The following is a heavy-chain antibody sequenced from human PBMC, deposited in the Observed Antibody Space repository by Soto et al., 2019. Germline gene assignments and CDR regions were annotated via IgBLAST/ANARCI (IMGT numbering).Heavy chain of an antibody. J-gene: IGHJ4*02. Sequence: QVQLQQWGAGVLKPSETLSLTCASYGGSFNSHSRSWVRQPPGKGLEWIGEITPCGSTNYNPSLKSRVTISKDPSKNQFSLELSSLTAADTTVYYCATYDVGTIIQDYWGQGTLVTVSS. D-gene: IGHD2-21*02. CDR2: ITPCGST. V-gene: IGHV4-34*01. CDR1: GGSFNSHS. CDR3: ATYDVGTIIQDY.